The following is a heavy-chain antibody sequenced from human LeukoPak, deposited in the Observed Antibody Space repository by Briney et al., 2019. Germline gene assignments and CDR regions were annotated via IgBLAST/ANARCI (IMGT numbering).Heavy chain of an antibody. CDR1: GGSISSYY. J-gene: IGHJ6*03. CDR3: ARSFVFWRGTDSYYYYMDV. Sequence: SETLSLTCTVSGGSISSYYWSWIRQPPGKGLEWIGYIYYSGSTNYNPSLKSRLTISADTSKNQFSLKLSSVTAADTAVYFCARSFVFWRGTDSYYYYMDVWGRGTTVTVSS. CDR2: IYYSGST. D-gene: IGHD3-3*01. V-gene: IGHV4-59*01.